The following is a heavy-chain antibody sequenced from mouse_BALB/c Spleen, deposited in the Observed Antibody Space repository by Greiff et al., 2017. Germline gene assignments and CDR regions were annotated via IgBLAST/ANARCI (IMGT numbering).Heavy chain of an antibody. CDR2: INPYNDGT. Sequence: VQLQQSGPELVKPGASVKMSCKASGYTFTSYVMHWVKQKPGQGLEWIGYINPYNDGTKYNEKFKGKATLTVDKSSSTAYMQLSSLTSEDSAVYYCTRDYGSSYFAYWGQGTLVTVSA. D-gene: IGHD1-1*01. J-gene: IGHJ3*01. V-gene: IGHV1-14*01. CDR1: GYTFTSYV. CDR3: TRDYGSSYFAY.